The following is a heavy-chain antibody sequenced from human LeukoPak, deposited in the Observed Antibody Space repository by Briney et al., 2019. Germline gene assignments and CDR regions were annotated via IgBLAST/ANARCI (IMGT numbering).Heavy chain of an antibody. Sequence: PGGSLRLSCAASGFTFSNYAMAWVRQAPGKGLEWVSGISTSGTVTYYADSVKGRFTISRDYSKNTLYLQMHSLRAEDTAVYFCAKGSLWGQGTMITVSS. V-gene: IGHV3-23*01. CDR3: AKGSL. J-gene: IGHJ3*01. CDR2: ISTSGTVT. CDR1: GFTFSNYA.